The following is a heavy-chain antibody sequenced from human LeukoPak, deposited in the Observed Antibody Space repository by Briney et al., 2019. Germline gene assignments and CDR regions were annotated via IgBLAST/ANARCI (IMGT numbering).Heavy chain of an antibody. V-gene: IGHV1-8*01. Sequence: ASVKVSCKASGYTFTSYDINWVRQATGQGLEWMGWMNPNSGNTGYAQKFQGRVTMTRNTSISTAYMELSRLRSDDTAVYYCARALDYDFWSGYSKPTNWFDPWGQGTLVTVSS. CDR1: GYTFTSYD. J-gene: IGHJ5*02. CDR2: MNPNSGNT. CDR3: ARALDYDFWSGYSKPTNWFDP. D-gene: IGHD3-3*01.